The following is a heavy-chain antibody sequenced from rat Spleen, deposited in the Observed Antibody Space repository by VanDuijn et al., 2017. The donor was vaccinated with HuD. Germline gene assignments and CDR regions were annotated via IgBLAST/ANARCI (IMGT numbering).Heavy chain of an antibody. V-gene: IGHV3-1*01. CDR1: SYSITSSY. CDR3: VRRRGQVYNNYFDY. Sequence: EVQLQESGPGLVKPSQSLSLTCSVTSYSITSSYGWNWIRKFPGNKLEWIGHITYSGSTSYNPSLKSRISITRDTSKNQFFLQLNSVITEDTATYYCVRRRGQVYNNYFDYWGQGVMVTVSS. J-gene: IGHJ2*01. D-gene: IGHD1-10*01. CDR2: ITYSGST.